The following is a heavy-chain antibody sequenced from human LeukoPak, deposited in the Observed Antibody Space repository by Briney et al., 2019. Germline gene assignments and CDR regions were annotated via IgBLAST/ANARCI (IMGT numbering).Heavy chain of an antibody. CDR1: GGSISSYY. CDR3: ARDRAAQGIDY. Sequence: SETLSLTCTVSGGSISSYYWSWIRQPPGKGLEWIGYIYYSGSTNYNPSLKSRVTISVDTSKNQFSLKLSSVTAADTVVYYCARDRAAQGIDYWGQGTLVTVSS. CDR2: IYYSGST. D-gene: IGHD6-6*01. J-gene: IGHJ4*02. V-gene: IGHV4-59*01.